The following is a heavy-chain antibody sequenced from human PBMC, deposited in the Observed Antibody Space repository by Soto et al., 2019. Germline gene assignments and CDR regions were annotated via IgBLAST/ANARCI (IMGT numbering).Heavy chain of an antibody. CDR3: ARHRFNYYDDTVYYYFDY. CDR1: GYSFTSYG. V-gene: IGHV1-18*04. D-gene: IGHD3-22*01. Sequence: ASVKVSCKASGYSFTSYGISWVRQAPGQGPEWMGWISGHNGNTNHPQSLQGRVTMTTDTSRNTAYMELRSLRSDDTAVYYCARHRFNYYDDTVYYYFDYWGQGTLVTV. CDR2: ISGHNGNT. J-gene: IGHJ4*02.